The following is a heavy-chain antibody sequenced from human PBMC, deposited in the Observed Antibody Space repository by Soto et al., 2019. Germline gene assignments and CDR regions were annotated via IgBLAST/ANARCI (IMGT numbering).Heavy chain of an antibody. CDR2: IYYSGST. J-gene: IGHJ5*02. CDR3: ARLGYDIYWFDP. Sequence: SETLSLTCTVSGGSISSYYWSWIRQPPGKGLEWIGYIYYSGSTNYNPSLKSRVTISVDTSKNQFSLKLSSVTAADTAVYYCARLGYDIYWFDPWGQGTLVTVSS. CDR1: GGSISSYY. V-gene: IGHV4-59*08. D-gene: IGHD3-9*01.